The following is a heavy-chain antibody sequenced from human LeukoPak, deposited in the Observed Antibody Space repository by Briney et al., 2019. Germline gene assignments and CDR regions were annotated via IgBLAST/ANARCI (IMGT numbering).Heavy chain of an antibody. J-gene: IGHJ6*02. V-gene: IGHV3-30*04. D-gene: IGHD6-19*01. CDR2: ISYDGSNK. CDR3: ARDSGSGLYGMDV. Sequence: GRSLRLSCAASGFTFSRSAMYWVRQAPGKGLEWVTVISYDGSNKYYVDSVKGRFTISRDNSKNTLYLQMNSLRAEDTAVYYCARDSGSGLYGMDVWGQGTTVTVSS. CDR1: GFTFSRSA.